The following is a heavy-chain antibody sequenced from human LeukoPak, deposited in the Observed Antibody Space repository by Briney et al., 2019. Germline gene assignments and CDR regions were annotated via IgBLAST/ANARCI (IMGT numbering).Heavy chain of an antibody. CDR2: INPNSGGT. D-gene: IGHD5-18*01. V-gene: IGHV1-2*02. Sequence: ASVKVSCTASGYTFTGYYMHWVRQAPGQGLEWMGWINPNSGGTNYAQKFQGRVTMTRDTSISTAYMELSRLRSDDTAVYYCALGYSYGPDAFDIWGQGTMVTVSS. CDR3: ALGYSYGPDAFDI. CDR1: GYTFTGYY. J-gene: IGHJ3*02.